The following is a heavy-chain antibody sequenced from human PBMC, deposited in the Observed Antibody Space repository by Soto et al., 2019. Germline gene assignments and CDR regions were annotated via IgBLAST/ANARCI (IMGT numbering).Heavy chain of an antibody. CDR1: GFTFSSYA. V-gene: IGHV3-23*01. D-gene: IGHD3-3*01. CDR2: ISAGGHNT. CDR3: ADGGEWSFNFEY. Sequence: EVQLLESGGGLVQPGGSLRLSCAASGFTFSSYAMSWVRQAPGKGLEWVSGISAGGHNTYYPDSVKGRFTISRDNVKSTLYLQMTNVRAEDSGVYYCADGGEWSFNFEYWGQGALVTVFS. J-gene: IGHJ4*02.